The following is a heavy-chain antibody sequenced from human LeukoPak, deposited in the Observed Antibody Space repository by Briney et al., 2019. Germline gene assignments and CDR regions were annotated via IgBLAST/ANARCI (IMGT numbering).Heavy chain of an antibody. CDR3: ARLTGYSSESWFDP. D-gene: IGHD3-9*01. J-gene: IGHJ5*02. Sequence: PSETLSLTCTVSGGSINSYYWSWIRQPPGKGLEWIGYIYYSGSTNYNPSLRSRVTISVHTSKNQFSLKLSSVTAADTAVYYCARLTGYSSESWFDPWGQGTLVTVSS. CDR1: GGSINSYY. CDR2: IYYSGST. V-gene: IGHV4-59*01.